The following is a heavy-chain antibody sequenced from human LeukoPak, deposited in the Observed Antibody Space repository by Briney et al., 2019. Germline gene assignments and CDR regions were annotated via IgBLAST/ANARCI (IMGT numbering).Heavy chain of an antibody. Sequence: GGSLRLSCAASGFTFDDYGMSWVRQAPGKGLEWVSGINWNGGSTGYADSVKGRFTISRDNAKNSLYLQMNSLRAEDTALYYCATLGKEGYYDSSGADYWGQGTLVTVSS. CDR3: ATLGKEGYYDSSGADY. CDR1: GFTFDDYG. D-gene: IGHD3-22*01. V-gene: IGHV3-20*04. J-gene: IGHJ4*02. CDR2: INWNGGST.